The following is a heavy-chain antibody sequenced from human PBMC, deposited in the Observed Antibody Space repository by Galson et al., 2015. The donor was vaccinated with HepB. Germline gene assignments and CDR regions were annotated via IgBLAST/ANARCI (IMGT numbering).Heavy chain of an antibody. CDR1: GYEFNKYG. V-gene: IGHV1-18*01. J-gene: IGHJ6*02. Sequence: SVKVSCKASGYEFNKYGLSWVRQAPGQGLEWMGRVSGYDGSANYAPKFQGRVTMTTEKSTGTAYMEMRSLRSDDTAVYYCARDSRLELHLNNYYSYGMDVWGQGTAVAVS. CDR3: ARDSRLELHLNNYYSYGMDV. D-gene: IGHD1-7*01. CDR2: VSGYDGSA.